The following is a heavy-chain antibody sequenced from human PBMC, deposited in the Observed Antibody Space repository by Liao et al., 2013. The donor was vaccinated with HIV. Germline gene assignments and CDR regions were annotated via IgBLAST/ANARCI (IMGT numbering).Heavy chain of an antibody. CDR3: AREMGYNDY. Sequence: QVQLQESGPGLVKPSETLSLTCTVSGGSISSYYWSWIRQPPGKGLEWIGYIYYSGSTNYNPSLKSRVTISVDTSKNQFSLKLSSVTAADTAMYYCAREMGYNDYWGPGTLVTVSS. CDR2: IYYSGST. CDR1: GGSISSYY. J-gene: IGHJ4*02. V-gene: IGHV4-59*01. D-gene: IGHD1-1*01.